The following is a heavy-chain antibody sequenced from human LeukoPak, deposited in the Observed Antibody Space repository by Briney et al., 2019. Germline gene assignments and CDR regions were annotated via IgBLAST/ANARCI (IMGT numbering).Heavy chain of an antibody. CDR2: IFSRGSA. CDR3: ARALGLAKDYFAS. CDR1: GDSISSGRYY. D-gene: IGHD2-21*01. J-gene: IGHJ4*02. V-gene: IGHV4-61*02. Sequence: SQTLSLTCTVSGDSISSGRYYWNWIRQPAGKGLEWIGRIFSRGSANYNPSLKSRVTMSVDTSNNQLSLRLNSVTGADTAVYYCARALGLAKDYFASWGQGTLVTVSS.